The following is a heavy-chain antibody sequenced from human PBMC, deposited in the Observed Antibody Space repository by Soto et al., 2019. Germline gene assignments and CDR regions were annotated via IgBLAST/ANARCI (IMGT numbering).Heavy chain of an antibody. V-gene: IGHV1-69*13. Sequence: ASVKVSCKASGGTFSSYAISWVRQAPGQGLEWMGGIIPIFGTANYAQKFQGRVTITADESTSTAYMELSSLRSEDTAVYYCARDREEQLVDYYYYYGMDVWGQGTTVTVSS. J-gene: IGHJ6*02. D-gene: IGHD6-6*01. CDR1: GGTFSSYA. CDR3: ARDREEQLVDYYYYYGMDV. CDR2: IIPIFGTA.